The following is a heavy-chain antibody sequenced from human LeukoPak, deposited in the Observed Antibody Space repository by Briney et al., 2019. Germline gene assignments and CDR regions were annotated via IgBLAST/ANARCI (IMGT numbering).Heavy chain of an antibody. J-gene: IGHJ4*02. CDR1: GGSISSGGYS. Sequence: SETLSLTCAVSGGSISSGGYSWSWIRQPPGKGLEWIGYIYHSGSTYYNPSLKSRVTISVDTSKNQFSLKLSSVTAADTAVYYCARGISYYYDSSGYLFDYWGQGTLVTVSS. CDR3: ARGISYYYDSSGYLFDY. D-gene: IGHD3-22*01. CDR2: IYHSGST. V-gene: IGHV4-30-2*01.